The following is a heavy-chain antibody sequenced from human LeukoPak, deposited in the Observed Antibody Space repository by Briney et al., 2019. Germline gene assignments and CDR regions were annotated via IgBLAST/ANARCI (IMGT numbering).Heavy chain of an antibody. Sequence: GGSLRLSCAASGFTFSDYWMTWVRQAPGKGLEWMANINEEGSQKYYVDPVKGRFTLSRDNAWNSLSLQMNSLRAEDTAVYYCVRESGFWTASGVGRPLDVWGKGTTVTVSS. J-gene: IGHJ6*04. V-gene: IGHV3-7*01. CDR2: INEEGSQK. CDR3: VRESGFWTASGVGRPLDV. CDR1: GFTFSDYW. D-gene: IGHD3/OR15-3a*01.